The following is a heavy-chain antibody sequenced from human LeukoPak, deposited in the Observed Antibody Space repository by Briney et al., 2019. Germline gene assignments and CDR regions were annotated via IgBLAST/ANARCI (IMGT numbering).Heavy chain of an antibody. Sequence: ASVKVSCKASGYTFPGYYMHWVRQAPGQGLEWMGWINPNSGGTNYAQKFQGRVTMTRDTSISTAYMELSRLRSDDTAVYYCARSGSTAGYYDFWRPFDPWGQGTLVTVSS. J-gene: IGHJ5*02. CDR2: INPNSGGT. CDR1: GYTFPGYY. CDR3: ARSGSTAGYYDFWRPFDP. V-gene: IGHV1-2*02. D-gene: IGHD3-3*01.